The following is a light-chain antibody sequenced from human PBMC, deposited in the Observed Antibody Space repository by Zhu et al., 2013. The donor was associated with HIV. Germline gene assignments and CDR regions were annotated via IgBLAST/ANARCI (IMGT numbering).Light chain of an antibody. Sequence: SYALTQPPSLSVAPGQTARITCGGDNIGSKSVHWYQQRPGQAPVLVIYDDGDRPSGIPERFSGSNSGNTATLTISRVEAGDEADYFCQVWDPSSDHHVVFGGGTKLAVL. J-gene: IGLJ2*01. CDR1: NIGSKS. CDR2: DDG. V-gene: IGLV3-21*02. CDR3: QVWDPSSDHHVV.